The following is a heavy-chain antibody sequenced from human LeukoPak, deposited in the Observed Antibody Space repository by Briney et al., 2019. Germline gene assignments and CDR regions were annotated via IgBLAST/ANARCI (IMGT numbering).Heavy chain of an antibody. CDR3: AILGYSSSVFDC. J-gene: IGHJ4*02. V-gene: IGHV3-30-3*01. CDR1: GFTFSNYA. Sequence: GRSLRLSCAASGFTFSNYAIHWVRQAPGKGLEWAALISKDGTGTYYSDSVKGRFTISRDNSKNTLYLQMNSLRTEDTAMYYCAILGYSSSVFDCWGQGTLVTVSS. D-gene: IGHD2-2*01. CDR2: ISKDGTGT.